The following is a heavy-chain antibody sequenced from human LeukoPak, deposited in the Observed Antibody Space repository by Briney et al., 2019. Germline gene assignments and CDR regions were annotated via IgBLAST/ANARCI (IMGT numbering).Heavy chain of an antibody. CDR3: ARLVVDTAMAGWGYYYYMDV. D-gene: IGHD5-18*01. V-gene: IGHV3-30*02. CDR2: IHYDGSKK. CDR1: GFTFGSYG. J-gene: IGHJ6*03. Sequence: GGSLRLSCAASGFTFGSYGLHWVRQAPGRGLEWVAFIHYDGSKKYYADSVWGRFTISRDNAKNSLFLQMNSLRGEDTAVYYCARLVVDTAMAGWGYYYYMDVWGKGTTVTVSS.